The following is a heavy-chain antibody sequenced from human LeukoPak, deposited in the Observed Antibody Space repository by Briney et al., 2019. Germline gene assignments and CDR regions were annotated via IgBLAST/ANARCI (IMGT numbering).Heavy chain of an antibody. CDR2: ISSNGGST. D-gene: IGHD6-13*01. J-gene: IGHJ3*02. Sequence: GGSLRLSCAASGFTFSSYAMHWVRQAPGKGLEYVSAISSNGGSTYYAKSVKGRFTVSRDNSKNTVYLQMGSLRAEDMAVYYCARDLRDGVAAAGTLLDIWGQGTMVTVSS. V-gene: IGHV3-64*01. CDR1: GFTFSSYA. CDR3: ARDLRDGVAAAGTLLDI.